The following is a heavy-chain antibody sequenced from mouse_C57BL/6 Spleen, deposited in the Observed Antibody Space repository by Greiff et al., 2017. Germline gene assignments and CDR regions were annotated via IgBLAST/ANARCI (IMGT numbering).Heavy chain of an antibody. J-gene: IGHJ2*01. D-gene: IGHD4-1*01. CDR3: ARKEAGTFDY. V-gene: IGHV5-4*03. CDR1: GFTFSSYA. Sequence: EVKLVESGGGLVKPGGSLKLSCAASGFTFSSYAMSWVRQTPEKRLEWVATISDGGSYTYYPDNVKGRFTISRDNAQNNLYLQMSHLKSEDTAMYYCARKEAGTFDYWGQGTTLTVSS. CDR2: ISDGGSYT.